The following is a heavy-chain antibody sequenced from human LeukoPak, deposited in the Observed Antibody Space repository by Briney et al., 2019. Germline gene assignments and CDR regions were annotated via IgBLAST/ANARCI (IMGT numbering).Heavy chain of an antibody. CDR3: ARVHSSSWYGVDYYYYMDV. CDR2: ISSSGTYK. CDR1: GFTFSDYT. Sequence: GGSLGLSCAASGFTFSDYTMNWVRQAPGKGLEWVSSISSSGTYKYYADSVKGRFTISRDNAKNSLYLQMNSLRAEDTAVYYCARVHSSSWYGVDYYYYMDVWGKGTTATVSS. D-gene: IGHD6-13*01. J-gene: IGHJ6*03. V-gene: IGHV3-21*01.